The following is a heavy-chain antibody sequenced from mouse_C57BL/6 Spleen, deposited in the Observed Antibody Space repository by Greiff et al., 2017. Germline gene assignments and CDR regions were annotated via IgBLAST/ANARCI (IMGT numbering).Heavy chain of an antibody. CDR2: ISYDGSN. CDR3: ARGDGYYGFDY. CDR1: GYSITSGYY. D-gene: IGHD2-3*01. J-gene: IGHJ2*01. Sequence: VQLKESGPGLVKPSQSLSLTCSVTGYSITSGYYWNWIRQFPGNKLEWMGYISYDGSNNYNPSLKNRISITRDTSKNQFFLKLNSVTTEDTATYYCARGDGYYGFDYWGQGTTLTVSS. V-gene: IGHV3-6*01.